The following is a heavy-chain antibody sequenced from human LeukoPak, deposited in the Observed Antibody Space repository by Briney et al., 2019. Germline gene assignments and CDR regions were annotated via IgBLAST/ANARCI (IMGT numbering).Heavy chain of an antibody. J-gene: IGHJ4*02. D-gene: IGHD6-19*01. CDR1: GYTFTGYY. Sequence: ASVKVSCKASGYTFTGYYMHWMRQAPGQGLEWMGWINPNSGGTNYAQKFQGRVTMTRDTSISTAYMELSRLRSDDTAVYYCARIPHSSGHADYWGQGTLVTVSS. V-gene: IGHV1-2*02. CDR2: INPNSGGT. CDR3: ARIPHSSGHADY.